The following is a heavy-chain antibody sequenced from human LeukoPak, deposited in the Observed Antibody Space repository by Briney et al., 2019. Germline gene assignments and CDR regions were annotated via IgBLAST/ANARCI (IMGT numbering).Heavy chain of an antibody. CDR2: INPRGGST. CDR1: GYTFSNYY. Sequence: ASVKVSCKASGYTFSNYYIHWVRQAPGQGLEWMGIINPRGGSTSYAQKFQGRVPMTRDTSTSTIYMELSSLRSEDTAVYYCAREIGPIQLHLWGSAFDYWGQGTLVTVSS. D-gene: IGHD5-18*01. J-gene: IGHJ4*02. CDR3: AREIGPIQLHLWGSAFDY. V-gene: IGHV1-46*01.